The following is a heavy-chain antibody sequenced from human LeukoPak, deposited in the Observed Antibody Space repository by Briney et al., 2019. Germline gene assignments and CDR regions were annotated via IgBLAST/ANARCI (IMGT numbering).Heavy chain of an antibody. Sequence: SETLSLTCTVYRQSFSGFYWTWIRQPPGKGLEWIGEINHSGSTHYNPSLKSRVTISVDTSKSQFSLNLISVTYADTAVYYCVDGFWSGSNWGQGTLVTVSS. D-gene: IGHD3-3*01. J-gene: IGHJ4*02. CDR2: INHSGST. CDR1: RQSFSGFY. CDR3: VDGFWSGSN. V-gene: IGHV4-34*01.